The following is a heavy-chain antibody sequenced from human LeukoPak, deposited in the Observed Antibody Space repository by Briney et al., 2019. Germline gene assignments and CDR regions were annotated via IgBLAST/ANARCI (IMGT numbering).Heavy chain of an antibody. V-gene: IGHV3-74*01. CDR3: ARETSTSGAFDI. CDR2: ISGDGTST. CDR1: GFTFSIYL. J-gene: IGHJ3*02. D-gene: IGHD3-16*01. Sequence: PGGSLRLSCAASGFTFSIYLMHWVRQAPGKGLVWVSLISGDGTSTLYADSVKGRLTTSRDNAKNTLYLQMNSLRAEDTAVYYCARETSTSGAFDIWGQGTMVTVSS.